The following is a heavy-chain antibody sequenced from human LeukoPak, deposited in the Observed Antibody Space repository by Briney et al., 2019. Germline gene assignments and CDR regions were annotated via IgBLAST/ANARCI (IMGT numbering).Heavy chain of an antibody. CDR2: ISWNSGSI. CDR3: AKDIGDDGDYYFDY. CDR1: GFTFDDYA. J-gene: IGHJ4*02. Sequence: SLRLSCAASGFTFDDYAMHWVRQAPGKGLEWVSGISWNSGSIGYADSVKGRFTISRDNAKNSLYLQMNSLRAEDTALYYCAKDIGDDGDYYFDYWGQGTLVTVSS. V-gene: IGHV3-9*01. D-gene: IGHD4-17*01.